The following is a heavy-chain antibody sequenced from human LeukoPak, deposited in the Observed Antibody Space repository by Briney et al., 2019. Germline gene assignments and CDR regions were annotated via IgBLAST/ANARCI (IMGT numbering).Heavy chain of an antibody. CDR2: IYSGGIT. D-gene: IGHD4-17*01. CDR3: ASGPTAVTSSY. V-gene: IGHV3-53*01. J-gene: IGHJ4*02. CDR1: GFTVSSSY. Sequence: GGSLRLSCAASGFTVSSSYMSWVRQAPGKGLEWVSIIYSGGITYYADSVKGRFTMSRDNSKNMLYLQMHSLRAEDTAVYYCASGPTAVTSSYWGRGTLVTVSS.